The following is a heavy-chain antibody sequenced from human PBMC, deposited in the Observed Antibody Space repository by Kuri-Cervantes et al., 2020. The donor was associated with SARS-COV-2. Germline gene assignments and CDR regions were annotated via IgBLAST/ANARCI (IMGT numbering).Heavy chain of an antibody. Sequence: GESLKISCAASGFTFSSYAMHWVRQAPGKGLEWVAVISYDGSNKYYADSVKGRFTISRDNSKNTLYLQMNSLRAEDTAVYYCARDLAPGDLPGGYWGQGTLVTVSS. CDR3: ARDLAPGDLPGGY. CDR2: ISYDGSNK. D-gene: IGHD3-10*01. CDR1: GFTFSSYA. J-gene: IGHJ4*02. V-gene: IGHV3-30*04.